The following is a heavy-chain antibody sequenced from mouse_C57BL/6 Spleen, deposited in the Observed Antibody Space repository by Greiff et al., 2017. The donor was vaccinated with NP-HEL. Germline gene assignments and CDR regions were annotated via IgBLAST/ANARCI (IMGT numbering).Heavy chain of an antibody. Sequence: EVKLLESGGGLVQPKGSLKLSCAASGFSFNTYAMNWVRQAPGKGLEWVARIRSKSNNYATYYADSVKDRFTISRDDSESMLYLQMNNLKTEDTAMYYCVRHSYYDYDGGYYFDYWGQGTTLTVSS. CDR3: VRHSYYDYDGGYYFDY. J-gene: IGHJ2*01. V-gene: IGHV10-1*01. CDR1: GFSFNTYA. D-gene: IGHD2-4*01. CDR2: IRSKSNNYAT.